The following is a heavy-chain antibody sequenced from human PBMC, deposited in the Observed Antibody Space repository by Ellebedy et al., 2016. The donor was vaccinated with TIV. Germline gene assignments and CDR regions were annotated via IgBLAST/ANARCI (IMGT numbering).Heavy chain of an antibody. Sequence: GGSLRLSXAASGFTFSIAGMTWVRQAPGKGLEWVATIDFSGTGTYYADSVKGRFIISRDNTKNSLFLQMNSLGVEDTAVYYCARDGSGWSRDYWGQGTLVTVSS. CDR2: IDFSGTGT. D-gene: IGHD6-19*01. CDR1: GFTFSIAG. J-gene: IGHJ4*02. CDR3: ARDGSGWSRDY. V-gene: IGHV3-21*06.